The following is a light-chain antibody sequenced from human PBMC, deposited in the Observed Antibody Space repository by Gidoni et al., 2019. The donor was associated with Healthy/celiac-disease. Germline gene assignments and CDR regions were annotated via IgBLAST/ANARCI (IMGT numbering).Light chain of an antibody. CDR3: QQYDNLRALT. CDR2: DAS. CDR1: QDISNY. Sequence: DIQMTQSPSSLSASVGVRVTITCQASQDISNYLNWYQQKPRKAPKLLIYDASNLETGVPSRFSGSGSGTDFTFTISSLQPEDIATDYCQQYDNLRALTFGGGTKVEIK. V-gene: IGKV1-33*01. J-gene: IGKJ4*01.